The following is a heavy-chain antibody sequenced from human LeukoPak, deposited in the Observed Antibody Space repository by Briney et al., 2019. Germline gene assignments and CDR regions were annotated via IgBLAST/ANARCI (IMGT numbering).Heavy chain of an antibody. D-gene: IGHD5-24*01. Sequence: SETLSLTCTVSGGSISSYYWSWIRQPAGKGLEWIGRIYTSGSTNYNPSLKSRVTISVDTSKNQFSLKLSSVTAADTAVYYCARGGGDGYNIYYYYMDVWGKGTTVTISS. J-gene: IGHJ6*03. CDR3: ARGGGDGYNIYYYYMDV. V-gene: IGHV4-4*07. CDR2: IYTSGST. CDR1: GGSISSYY.